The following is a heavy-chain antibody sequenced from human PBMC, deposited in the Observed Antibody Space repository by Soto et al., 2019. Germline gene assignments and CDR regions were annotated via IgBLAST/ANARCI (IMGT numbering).Heavy chain of an antibody. J-gene: IGHJ6*02. CDR1: GYSFTSYW. Sequence: GESLKISCEGSGYSFTSYWIGWVRQMPGKGLEWMGIISPGDSDTRYRPSFQGQATISADTSISTAYLQWSSLKASDTAMYYCARFSACYGDYSYGMDVWGQGTTGTVSS. V-gene: IGHV5-51*01. CDR3: ARFSACYGDYSYGMDV. D-gene: IGHD4-17*01. CDR2: ISPGDSDT.